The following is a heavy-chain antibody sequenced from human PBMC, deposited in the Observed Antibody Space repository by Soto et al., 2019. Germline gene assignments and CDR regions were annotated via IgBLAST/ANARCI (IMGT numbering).Heavy chain of an antibody. V-gene: IGHV3-49*03. J-gene: IGHJ4*02. Sequence: GGSLRLSCTASGFTFGDYAMSWFRQAPGKGLEWVGFIRSKAYGGTTEYAASVKGRFTISRDDSKSIAYLQMNSLKTEDTAVYYCTRGAQLLQTLFDYWGQGTLVTVSS. CDR3: TRGAQLLQTLFDY. CDR2: IRSKAYGGTT. CDR1: GFTFGDYA. D-gene: IGHD1-26*01.